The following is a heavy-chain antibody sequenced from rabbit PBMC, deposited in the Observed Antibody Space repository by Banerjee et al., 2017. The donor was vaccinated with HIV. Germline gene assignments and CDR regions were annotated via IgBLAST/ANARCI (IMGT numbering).Heavy chain of an antibody. CDR2: INTSSGTT. CDR3: GRGTAGYRYYLNL. J-gene: IGHJ4*01. V-gene: IGHV1S45*01. D-gene: IGHD7-1*01. Sequence: QQQLEESGGGLVKPEGSLTLSCTASGFSFSNKYVMCWVRQAPGKGLEWIGCINTSSGTTYYASWAKGRFTISKTSSTTVTLQMTSLTAADTATYFCGRGTAGYRYYLNLWGPGTLVTVS. CDR1: GFSFSNKYV.